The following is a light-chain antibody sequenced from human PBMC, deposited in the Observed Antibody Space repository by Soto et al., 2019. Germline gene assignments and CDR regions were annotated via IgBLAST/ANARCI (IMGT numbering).Light chain of an antibody. CDR1: SSDVGTYNF. CDR3: CSYAGGSTWV. V-gene: IGLV2-23*01. Sequence: QSALTQPASVSGSPGQSITISFTGTSSDVGTYNFVSWYQQHPGEVPKIKIYEDSKRPSGVSNRFSGSKSGNTASLTISGLQAEDEADYYCCSYAGGSTWVFGGGTKLTVL. J-gene: IGLJ3*02. CDR2: EDS.